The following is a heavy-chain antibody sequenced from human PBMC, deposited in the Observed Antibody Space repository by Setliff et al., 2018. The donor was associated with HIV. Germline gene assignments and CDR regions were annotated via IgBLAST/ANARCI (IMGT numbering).Heavy chain of an antibody. D-gene: IGHD3-22*01. CDR3: ARAPANYHDSSGFYFGGDYYFDF. Sequence: KLSETLSLTCTVSGASILSSGGHFWGWIRQPPGRGLEWLATVYFLGNTYLNPSLKGRVAVSVDTSKNHFSLRVTSVTAADTAVYYCARAPANYHDSSGFYFGGDYYFDFWGQGTLVTVSS. CDR1: GASILSSGGHF. J-gene: IGHJ4*02. CDR2: VYFLGNT. V-gene: IGHV4-39*02.